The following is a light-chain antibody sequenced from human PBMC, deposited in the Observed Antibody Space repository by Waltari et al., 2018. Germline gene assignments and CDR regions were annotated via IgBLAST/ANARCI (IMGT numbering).Light chain of an antibody. J-gene: IGKJ2*01. CDR2: LGS. Sequence: IVMTQSPLSLPVTPGEQASISCRYRQSLLHSNGYNDLDWYLQKPGQSPQLLIYLGSNRASGVPDRFSGSGSGTDFTLKISRVEAEDVGVYYCMQALQTPYTFGQGTKLEIK. V-gene: IGKV2-28*01. CDR1: QSLLHSNGYND. CDR3: MQALQTPYT.